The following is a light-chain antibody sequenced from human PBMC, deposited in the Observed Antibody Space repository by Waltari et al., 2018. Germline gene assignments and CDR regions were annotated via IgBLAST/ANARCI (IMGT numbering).Light chain of an antibody. V-gene: IGKV2-30*01. CDR1: QSLVSTDVISY. CDR3: MQATHWPFT. CDR2: KVS. Sequence: VGLTQSPLSLPVTPGQSDSISPRSSQSLVSTDVISYLNWFHQRPDQAPRRLIYKVSNRDSGVPDRCSGSGSATDFTLMISSVEADDVGVYFCMQATHWPFTFGQGTRLEIK. J-gene: IGKJ5*01.